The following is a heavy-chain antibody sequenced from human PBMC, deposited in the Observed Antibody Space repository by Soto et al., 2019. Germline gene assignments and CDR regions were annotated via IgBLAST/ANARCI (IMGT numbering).Heavy chain of an antibody. CDR1: GFTFSSYW. CDR3: GRFHGIVGAQYCDY. D-gene: IGHD1-26*01. Sequence: EVQLVESGGGLVQPGGSLRLSCAASGFTFSSYWMSWVRQAPGKGLEWVANIKQDGSEKYYVDSVTGRFTISRDNAKNSLYLQMNSLRAEDTAVYYCGRFHGIVGAQYCDYWGQGTLVTVSS. CDR2: IKQDGSEK. J-gene: IGHJ4*02. V-gene: IGHV3-7*05.